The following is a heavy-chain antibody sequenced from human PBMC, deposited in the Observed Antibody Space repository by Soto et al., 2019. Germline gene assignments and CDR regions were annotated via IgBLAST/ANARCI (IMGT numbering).Heavy chain of an antibody. CDR1: GTSFSGYY. CDR2: INQSGNT. J-gene: IGHJ4*02. Sequence: QVQLQLWGAGLLKPSETLSLTCAVYGTSFSGYYWTWVRQPSGKGLEWIGEINQSGNTNYNPSLKSGVSISIDTSNNQFSLKLNSVTAADTALYYCARRVVPAAIGYWGQGMLVTVSS. CDR3: ARRVVPAAIGY. D-gene: IGHD2-2*01. V-gene: IGHV4-34*01.